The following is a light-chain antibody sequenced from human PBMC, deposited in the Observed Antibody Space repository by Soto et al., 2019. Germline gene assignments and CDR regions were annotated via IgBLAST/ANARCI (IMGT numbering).Light chain of an antibody. V-gene: IGKV3-20*01. CDR3: QQYGSTPGT. CDR2: GAS. J-gene: IGKJ2*01. Sequence: EIVLTQSPGTLSLSPGERATLSCWASQSFSFSYLAWYQQKPGQAPSLLIYGASSRAAGIPNRFSGSGSGTDFPLTISRLEPEDFAEYYCQQYGSTPGTFGQGTKLEIK. CDR1: QSFSFSY.